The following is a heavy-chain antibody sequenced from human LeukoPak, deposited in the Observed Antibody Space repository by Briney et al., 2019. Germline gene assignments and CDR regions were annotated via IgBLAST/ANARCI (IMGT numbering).Heavy chain of an antibody. CDR2: ISDSGGRT. J-gene: IGHJ4*02. Sequence: GGSLRLSCAASGFTLSNYGMSWVRQAPGKGLEWVAGISDSGGRTKYADSVKGRFTISRDNSKNTLYLQMNSLRAEDTAVYFCAKRGVVIRVILVGFHKEAYYFDSWGQGALVTVSS. CDR3: AKRGVVIRVILVGFHKEAYYFDS. CDR1: GFTLSNYG. D-gene: IGHD3-22*01. V-gene: IGHV3-23*01.